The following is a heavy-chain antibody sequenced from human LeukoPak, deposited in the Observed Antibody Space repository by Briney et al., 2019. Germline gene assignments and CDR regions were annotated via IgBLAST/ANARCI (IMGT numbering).Heavy chain of an antibody. Sequence: SETLSLTCTVSGGSISSYYWSWIRQPPGKGLEWIGYIYYSGSTYYNPSLKSRVTISVDTSKNQFSLKLSSVTAADTAVYYCARSYGDYPWGQGTLVTVSS. CDR1: GGSISSYY. V-gene: IGHV4-30-4*01. CDR2: IYYSGST. CDR3: ARSYGDYP. J-gene: IGHJ5*02. D-gene: IGHD4-17*01.